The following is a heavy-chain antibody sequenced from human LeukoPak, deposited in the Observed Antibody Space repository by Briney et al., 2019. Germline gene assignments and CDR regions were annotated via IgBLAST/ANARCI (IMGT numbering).Heavy chain of an antibody. Sequence: GGSLRLSCAASGFTFSTYDMHWVRQGPGKRLEWVSGIGTAGDTYYSDSVKGRFTISRENAKNSLYLQMNSLRAEDTAVYYCARSLTARPPFFDYWGQGTLVTVSS. D-gene: IGHD6-6*01. V-gene: IGHV3-13*01. CDR2: IGTAGDT. J-gene: IGHJ4*02. CDR3: ARSLTARPPFFDY. CDR1: GFTFSTYD.